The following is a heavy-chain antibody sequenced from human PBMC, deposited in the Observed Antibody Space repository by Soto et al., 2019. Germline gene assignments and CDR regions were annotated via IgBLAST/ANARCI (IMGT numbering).Heavy chain of an antibody. CDR1: GYTFPSYG. D-gene: IGHD3-22*01. CDR2: ISVNNGNT. CDR3: ARDHRRDYDTSGRFDF. V-gene: IGHV1-18*01. J-gene: IGHJ4*02. Sequence: ASVPVSCKASGYTFPSYGISWVRQAPGQGLEWMGWISVNNGNTNYAQKLQDRVTMTTDTSTSTAYMELRSLISDDSAVYYCARDHRRDYDTSGRFDFWGQGTLVTVSS.